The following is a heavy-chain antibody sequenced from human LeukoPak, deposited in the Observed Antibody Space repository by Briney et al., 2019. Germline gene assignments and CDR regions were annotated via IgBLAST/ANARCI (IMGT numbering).Heavy chain of an antibody. CDR2: IWYDGSNK. D-gene: IGHD2-8*02. CDR1: GFTFSSYG. CDR3: ARAGGGSPRANWFDP. Sequence: GGSLRLSCAASGFTFSSYGMHWVRQAPGKGLEWVAVIWYDGSNKYYADSVKGRFTISRDNSKNTLYLQMNSLRAGDTAVYYCARAGGGSPRANWFDPWGQGTLVTVSS. J-gene: IGHJ5*02. V-gene: IGHV3-33*01.